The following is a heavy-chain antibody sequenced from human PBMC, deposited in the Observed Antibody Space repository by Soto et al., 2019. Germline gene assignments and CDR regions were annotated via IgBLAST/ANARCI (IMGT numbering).Heavy chain of an antibody. CDR3: ARAYCSGGSCRFDY. J-gene: IGHJ4*02. CDR2: IYHSGST. Sequence: PSETLSLTCAVSGGSISSGGYSWSWIRQPPGKGLEWIGYIYHSGSTYYNPSLKSRVTISVDRSKNQFSLKLSSVTAADTAVYYCARAYCSGGSCRFDYWGQGXLVTVYS. V-gene: IGHV4-30-2*01. CDR1: GGSISSGGYS. D-gene: IGHD2-15*01.